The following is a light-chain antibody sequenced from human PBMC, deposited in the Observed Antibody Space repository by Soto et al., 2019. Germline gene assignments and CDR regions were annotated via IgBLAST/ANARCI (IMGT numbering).Light chain of an antibody. CDR3: QQRHMWPIT. V-gene: IGKV3-11*01. CDR1: QSFRGL. Sequence: EVVFTQSPVNLSLSPGERATLSCRASQSFRGLLAWYQQKPGQAPRLLIYDAYNRATGIPPRFSGSGSGTDFTLTISSLEPEDSAVYYCQQRHMWPITFGQGTRLEIK. J-gene: IGKJ5*01. CDR2: DAY.